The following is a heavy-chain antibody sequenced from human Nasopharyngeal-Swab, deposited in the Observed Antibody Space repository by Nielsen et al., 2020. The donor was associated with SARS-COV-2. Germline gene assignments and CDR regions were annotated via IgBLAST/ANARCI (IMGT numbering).Heavy chain of an antibody. D-gene: IGHD3-22*01. J-gene: IGHJ4*02. Sequence: LSLTRAASGFTVSSNYMSWVRQAPGQGLEWVSVIYSGGSTYYADSVKGRFTISRDNSKNTLYLQMNSLRAEDTAVYYCARTMGGYYDSSGYTLEWFDYWGQGTLVTVSS. CDR3: ARTMGGYYDSSGYTLEWFDY. CDR1: GFTVSSNY. V-gene: IGHV3-53*01. CDR2: IYSGGST.